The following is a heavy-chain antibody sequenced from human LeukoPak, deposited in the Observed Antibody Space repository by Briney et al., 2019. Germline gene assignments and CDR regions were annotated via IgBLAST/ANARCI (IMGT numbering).Heavy chain of an antibody. CDR3: ARVDGSPDY. D-gene: IGHD2-15*01. CDR1: GYTFTTYV. V-gene: IGHV1-3*04. Sequence: ASVKVSCKASGYTFTTYVMHWMRQAPGQGLEWMGWINTGSGDTKYSQNFQDRVALTRDTSASTVYMELSSLRSEDTAVYYCARVDGSPDYWGQGTLVTVSS. CDR2: INTGSGDT. J-gene: IGHJ4*02.